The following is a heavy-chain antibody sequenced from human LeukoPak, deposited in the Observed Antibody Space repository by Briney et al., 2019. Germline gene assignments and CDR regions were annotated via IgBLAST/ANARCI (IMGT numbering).Heavy chain of an antibody. J-gene: IGHJ4*02. CDR2: INSDGSST. CDR1: GFTFSSYW. CDR3: ARYLPRIQLYPWDFDY. D-gene: IGHD5-18*01. V-gene: IGHV3-74*01. Sequence: GGSLRLSCAASGFTFSSYWMHWVRQAPGKGLVWVSRINSDGSSTSYADSVKGRFTISRDNAKNTLYLQMNSLRAEDTAVYYCARYLPRIQLYPWDFDYWGQGTLVTVSS.